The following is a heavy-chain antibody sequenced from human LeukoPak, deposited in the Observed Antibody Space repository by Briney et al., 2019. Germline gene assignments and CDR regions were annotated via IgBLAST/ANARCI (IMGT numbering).Heavy chain of an antibody. V-gene: IGHV3-11*04. D-gene: IGHD3-22*01. J-gene: IGHJ4*02. CDR2: ISRSGDTM. CDR1: GFTFSDYH. CDR3: AIQMTMIVVVPYFDY. Sequence: GGSLRLSCAASGFTFSDYHMTWIRQAPGKGLEWVSSISRSGDTMYYADSVRGRFTMSRDNAKNSLYLQMNSLRAEDTALYYCAIQMTMIVVVPYFDYWGQGTLVTVSS.